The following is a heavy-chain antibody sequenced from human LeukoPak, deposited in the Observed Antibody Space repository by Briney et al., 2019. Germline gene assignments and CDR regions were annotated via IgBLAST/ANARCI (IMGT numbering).Heavy chain of an antibody. Sequence: SETLSLTCAVYGGSFSGYYWSWIRQPPGKGLEWIGEINHSGSTNYNPSLKSRVTISVDTSKNQFSLKLSSVTAADTAVYYCASNLQYPFDYWGQGTLVTVSS. CDR2: INHSGST. J-gene: IGHJ4*02. V-gene: IGHV4-34*01. D-gene: IGHD4-11*01. CDR3: ASNLQYPFDY. CDR1: GGSFSGYY.